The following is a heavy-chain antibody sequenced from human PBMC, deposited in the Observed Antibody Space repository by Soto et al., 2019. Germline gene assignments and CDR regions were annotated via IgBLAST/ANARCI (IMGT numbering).Heavy chain of an antibody. Sequence: GASVKVSCKASGYSFTDYHIHWVRQAPGQGLEWLGRINPKSGGTSTAQKFQGWVTMTTDTSISTASMEMTRLTSDDTAIYYCARGDSTDCSNGVCSFFYNHVMDVWGQGTTVTVS. CDR2: INPKSGGT. CDR3: ARGDSTDCSNGVCSFFYNHVMDV. J-gene: IGHJ6*02. V-gene: IGHV1-2*04. CDR1: GYSFTDYH. D-gene: IGHD2-8*01.